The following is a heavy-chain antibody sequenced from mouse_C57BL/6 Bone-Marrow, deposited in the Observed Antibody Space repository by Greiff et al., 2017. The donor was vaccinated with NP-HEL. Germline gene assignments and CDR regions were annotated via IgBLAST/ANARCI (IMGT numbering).Heavy chain of an antibody. Sequence: QVQPQQPGAELVRPGTSVKLSCKASGYTFTSYWMHWVKQRPGQGLEWIGVIDPSDSYTNYNQKFKGKATLTVDTYSSTAYMQLSSLTSEDSAVYYCAILRYWGQGTSVTVSS. CDR2: IDPSDSYT. V-gene: IGHV1-59*01. J-gene: IGHJ4*01. CDR3: AILRY. D-gene: IGHD1-1*01. CDR1: GYTFTSYW.